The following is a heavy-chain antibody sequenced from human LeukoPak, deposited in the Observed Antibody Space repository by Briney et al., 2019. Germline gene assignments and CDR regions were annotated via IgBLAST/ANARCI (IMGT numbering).Heavy chain of an antibody. CDR2: ISGSGGST. D-gene: IGHD6-19*01. V-gene: IGHV3-23*01. CDR1: GFTVSSNY. Sequence: GGSLRLSCAASGFTVSSNYMSWVRQAPGKGLEWVSAISGSGGSTYYADSVKGRFTISRDNSKNTLYLQMNSLRAEDTAVYYCAKDPIAVAGRGLDYWGQGTLVTVSS. CDR3: AKDPIAVAGRGLDY. J-gene: IGHJ4*02.